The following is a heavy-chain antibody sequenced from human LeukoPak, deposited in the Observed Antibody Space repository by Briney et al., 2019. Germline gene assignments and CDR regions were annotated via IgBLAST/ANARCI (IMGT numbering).Heavy chain of an antibody. D-gene: IGHD5-24*01. CDR2: IKPDGSQK. V-gene: IGHV3-7*01. Sequence: PGGSLRLSCEASGFIFIDYWLSWVRQAPGKGLEWVANIKPDGSQKYYVDSVSGRFTISRDNAKNSVYLQMNSLRAEDTAVYYCARENVEMATMGDDAFDIWGQGTMVTVSS. CDR1: GFIFIDYW. J-gene: IGHJ3*02. CDR3: ARENVEMATMGDDAFDI.